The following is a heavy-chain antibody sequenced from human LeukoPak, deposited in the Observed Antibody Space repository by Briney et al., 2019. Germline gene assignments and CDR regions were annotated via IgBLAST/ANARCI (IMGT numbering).Heavy chain of an antibody. J-gene: IGHJ4*02. Sequence: GGSLRLSCAASGFTVSSNYMSWVRQAPGKGLEWVSVIYSGGSTYYADSVKGRFTISRDSSKNTLYLQMNSLRAEDTAVYYCARGQFAFALFDYWGQGTLVTVSS. V-gene: IGHV3-53*01. D-gene: IGHD2-21*01. CDR1: GFTVSSNY. CDR2: IYSGGST. CDR3: ARGQFAFALFDY.